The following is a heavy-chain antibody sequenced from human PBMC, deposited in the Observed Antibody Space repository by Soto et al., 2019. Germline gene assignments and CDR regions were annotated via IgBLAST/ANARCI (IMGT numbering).Heavy chain of an antibody. J-gene: IGHJ3*01. D-gene: IGHD1-20*01. Sequence: GECLKISCKGSRDRFTSEWMVWLREMPGKGLEWMGIIYPGDSDTRYSPSFQGQVTISADKSISTAYLQWSSLKASDTAMYYCSRLLHNAATNDAFALWGHGTMLTFS. CDR2: IYPGDSDT. CDR3: SRLLHNAATNDAFAL. V-gene: IGHV5-51*01. CDR1: RDRFTSEW.